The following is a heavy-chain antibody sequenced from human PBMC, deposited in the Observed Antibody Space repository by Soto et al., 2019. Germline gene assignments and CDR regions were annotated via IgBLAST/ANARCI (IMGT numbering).Heavy chain of an antibody. J-gene: IGHJ6*03. CDR1: GGSISSYY. CDR2: IYYSGST. D-gene: IGHD6-19*01. Sequence: SETLSLTCTVSGGSISSYYWSWIRQPPGKGLEWIGYIYYSGSTNCNPSLKSRVTISVDTSKNQFSLKLSSMTAADTAVYYCGRLRDSSGWYEYYYYMDVWGKGTTVTVSS. CDR3: GRLRDSSGWYEYYYYMDV. V-gene: IGHV4-59*08.